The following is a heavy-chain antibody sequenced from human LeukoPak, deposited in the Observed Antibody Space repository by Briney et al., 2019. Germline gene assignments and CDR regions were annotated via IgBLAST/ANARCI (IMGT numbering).Heavy chain of an antibody. CDR1: EFTFSSYW. V-gene: IGHV3-7*01. CDR2: IKQDGSEK. D-gene: IGHD6-13*01. Sequence: PGGSLRLSCAASEFTFSSYWMSWVRQAPGKGPEWVANIKQDGSEKYYVDSVKGRFTISRDNAKNSLYLQMNSLRAEDTAVYYCARETAAGTVDYWGQGTLVTVSS. J-gene: IGHJ4*02. CDR3: ARETAAGTVDY.